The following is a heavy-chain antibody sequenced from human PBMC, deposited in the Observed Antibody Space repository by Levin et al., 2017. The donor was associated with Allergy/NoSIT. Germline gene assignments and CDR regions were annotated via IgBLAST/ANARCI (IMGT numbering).Heavy chain of an antibody. CDR3: ARSSASYDYGDDDDAFDI. CDR2: ISYDGSNK. V-gene: IGHV3-30-3*01. J-gene: IGHJ3*02. CDR1: GFTFSSYA. D-gene: IGHD4-17*01. Sequence: LSLTCAASGFTFSSYAMHWVRQAPGKGLEWVAVISYDGSNKYYADSVKGRFTISRDNSKNTLYLQMNSLRAEDTAVYYCARSSASYDYGDDDDAFDIWGQGTMVTVSS.